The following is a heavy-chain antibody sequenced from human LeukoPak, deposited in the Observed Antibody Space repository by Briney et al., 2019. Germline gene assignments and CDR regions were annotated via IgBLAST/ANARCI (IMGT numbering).Heavy chain of an antibody. D-gene: IGHD2-21*02. Sequence: EASVKVSCKASGGTFSSYAISWVRQAPGQGLEWMGGIIPIFGTANYAQKFQGRVTITADESTSTAYMELSSLRSEDTAVYYCARAGGDWGFDYWGQGTLVSVSS. V-gene: IGHV1-69*13. J-gene: IGHJ4*02. CDR1: GGTFSSYA. CDR3: ARAGGDWGFDY. CDR2: IIPIFGTA.